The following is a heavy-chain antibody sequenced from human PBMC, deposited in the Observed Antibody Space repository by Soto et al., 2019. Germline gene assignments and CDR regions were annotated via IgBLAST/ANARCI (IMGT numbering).Heavy chain of an antibody. CDR1: GYDFARTW. J-gene: IGHJ4*02. CDR2: IYPGDSET. D-gene: IGHD5-12*01. V-gene: IGHV5-51*01. Sequence: HGESLKISCKASGYDFARTWIGWVRQLPGKGLDWLGIIYPGDSETRYSPSFRGQVTFSVDMSISTAYLQWSSLKTSDIAIYYCARLVGAYDSYFDHWGKGTRVTAS. CDR3: ARLVGAYDSYFDH.